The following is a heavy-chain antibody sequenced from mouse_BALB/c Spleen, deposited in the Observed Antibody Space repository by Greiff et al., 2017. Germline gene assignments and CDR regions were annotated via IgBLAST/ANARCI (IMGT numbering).Heavy chain of an antibody. V-gene: IGHV3-1*02. CDR1: GYSITSGYS. CDR3: AREGTYYRYDDAWFAY. D-gene: IGHD2-14*01. J-gene: IGHJ3*01. Sequence: EVKLMESGPDLVKPSQSLSLTCTVTGYSITSGYSWHWIRQFPGNKLEWMGYIHYSGSTNYNPSLTSRISITRDTSKNPFFLQLNSVTTEDTATYYCAREGTYYRYDDAWFAYWGQGTLVTVSA. CDR2: IHYSGST.